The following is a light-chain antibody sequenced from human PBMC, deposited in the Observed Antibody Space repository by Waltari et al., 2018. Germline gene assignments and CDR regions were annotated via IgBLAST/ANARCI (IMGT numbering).Light chain of an antibody. J-gene: IGLJ2*01. CDR2: DVN. CDR1: SSDVGGYNY. Sequence: QSALTQPASVSGSPGQSITISCTGTSSDVGGYNYVSWYQHHPGKAPKIMIYDVNDRPSGVSTRLSGSKSGNTASLTISGLQAEDEADYYCSSYRRSDIVVFGGGTKLTVL. V-gene: IGLV2-14*03. CDR3: SSYRRSDIVV.